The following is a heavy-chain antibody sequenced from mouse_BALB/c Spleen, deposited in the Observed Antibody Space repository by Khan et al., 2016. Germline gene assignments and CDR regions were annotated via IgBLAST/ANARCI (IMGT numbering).Heavy chain of an antibody. CDR1: GFTFNTNA. Sequence: EMQLVETGGGLVQPKGSLKLSCAASGFTFNTNAMNWVRQAPGKGLEWVARIRTKSNKYATYYADSVKDRFTISRDDSQSMLYLQMNNLKTEDTAMYYCVSWDYWGQGTTLTVSS. V-gene: IGHV10S3*01. CDR3: VSWDY. J-gene: IGHJ2*01. CDR2: IRTKSNKYAT.